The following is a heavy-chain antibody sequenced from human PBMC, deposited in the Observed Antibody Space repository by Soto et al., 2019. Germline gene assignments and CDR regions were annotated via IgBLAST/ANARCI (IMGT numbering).Heavy chain of an antibody. Sequence: GESLKISCKGSGYSFTIYWISWVRQMPGKGLEWMGRIDPSDSYTNYSPSFQGHVTISADKSISTAYLQWSSLKASDTAMYYCARLIGDILTGYTYYGMDVWGQGTTVTVSS. CDR1: GYSFTIYW. J-gene: IGHJ6*02. D-gene: IGHD3-9*01. CDR3: ARLIGDILTGYTYYGMDV. V-gene: IGHV5-10-1*01. CDR2: IDPSDSYT.